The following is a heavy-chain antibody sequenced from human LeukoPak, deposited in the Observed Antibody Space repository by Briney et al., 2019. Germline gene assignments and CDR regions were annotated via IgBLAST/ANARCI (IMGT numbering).Heavy chain of an antibody. CDR2: FSGSGGST. Sequence: PGGSLRLSCAASGFTFSSYAMSWVRQAPGKGLEWVSAFSGSGGSTYYADSVKGRFTISRDNSKNTLYLQMNSLRAEDTAVYYCAKSSGSSSWYDYFDYWGQGTLATVSS. V-gene: IGHV3-23*01. J-gene: IGHJ4*02. CDR1: GFTFSSYA. D-gene: IGHD6-19*01. CDR3: AKSSGSSSWYDYFDY.